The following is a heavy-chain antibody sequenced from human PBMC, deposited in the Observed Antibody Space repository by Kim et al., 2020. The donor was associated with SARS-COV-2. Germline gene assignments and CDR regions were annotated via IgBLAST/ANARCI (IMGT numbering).Heavy chain of an antibody. D-gene: IGHD6-19*01. CDR3: AKTENIAVAGKTFDY. Sequence: GGSLRLSCVASGFTFSEYAMFWVRQAPGKGLEWVAAISGRSGSTYYTDSVKGRFTISRDNSKNTLYLQMNSLRAEDTAVFYCAKTENIAVAGKTFDYWG. J-gene: IGHJ4*01. CDR1: GFTFSEYA. CDR2: ISGRSGST. V-gene: IGHV3-23*01.